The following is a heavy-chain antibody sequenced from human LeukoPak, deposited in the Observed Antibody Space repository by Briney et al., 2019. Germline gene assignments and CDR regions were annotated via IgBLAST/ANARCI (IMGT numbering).Heavy chain of an antibody. V-gene: IGHV3-74*03. CDR2: INSDGSSI. Sequence: PGGSLRLSCAASGFTFSSYWMHWVRQVPGKGLVWVSRINSDGSSITYADSVKGRFTISRDNARNTLYLQMNSLRAEDTAVYYCAKRPSDYGDYVSYFDYWGQGTLVTVSS. J-gene: IGHJ4*02. D-gene: IGHD4-17*01. CDR1: GFTFSSYW. CDR3: AKRPSDYGDYVSYFDY.